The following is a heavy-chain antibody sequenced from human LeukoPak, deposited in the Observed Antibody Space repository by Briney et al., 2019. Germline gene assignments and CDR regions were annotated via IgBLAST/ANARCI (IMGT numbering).Heavy chain of an antibody. J-gene: IGHJ4*02. CDR3: ARDRYYDILTGYATPDY. V-gene: IGHV3-23*01. Sequence: PGGSLRLSCAASGFTFSSYAMSWVRQAPGKGLEWVSAISGSGGSTYYADSVKGRFTISRDNSKNTLYLQMNSLRAEDTAVYYCARDRYYDILTGYATPDYWGQGTLVTVSS. D-gene: IGHD3-9*01. CDR1: GFTFSSYA. CDR2: ISGSGGST.